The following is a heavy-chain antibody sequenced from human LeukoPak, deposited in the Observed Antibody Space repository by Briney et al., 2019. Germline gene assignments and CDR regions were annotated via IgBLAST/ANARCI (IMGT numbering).Heavy chain of an antibody. CDR3: ARHDHRYCSGGRCYTFDP. D-gene: IGHD2-15*01. V-gene: IGHV4-34*12. J-gene: IGHJ5*02. CDR2: IFHSGNT. Sequence: SETLSLTCAVYGGSFSGYYWSWIRQPPGKGLEWIGSIFHSGNTYYNPSPRSRVTISVDTSKNQFSLKMTSVTAADTAVYYCARHDHRYCSGGRCYTFDPWGQGTLVTVSS. CDR1: GGSFSGYY.